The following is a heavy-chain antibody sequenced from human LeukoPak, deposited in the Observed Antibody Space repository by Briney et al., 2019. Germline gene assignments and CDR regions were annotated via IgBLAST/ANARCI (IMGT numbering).Heavy chain of an antibody. V-gene: IGHV1-2*02. CDR2: INPNSGGT. CDR3: ARAESLWPPPFDY. Sequence: GASVKVSCKASGYTFTGYYMHWVRQAPGQGLEWMGWINPNSGGTNYAQKFQGRVTMTRDTSISTAYMEPSRLRSGDTAVYYCARAESLWPPPFDYWGQGTLVTVSS. D-gene: IGHD2/OR15-2a*01. CDR1: GYTFTGYY. J-gene: IGHJ4*02.